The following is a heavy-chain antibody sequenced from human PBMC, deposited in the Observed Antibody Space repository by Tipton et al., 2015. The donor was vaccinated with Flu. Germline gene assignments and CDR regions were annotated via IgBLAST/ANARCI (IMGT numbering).Heavy chain of an antibody. D-gene: IGHD3-10*01. CDR1: GGSISSGSYC. CDR2: IYTTGST. V-gene: IGHV4-61*02. J-gene: IGHJ4*02. Sequence: LRLSCTVSGGSISSGSYCWSWIRQSAGKGLEWIGRIYTTGSTNYNPSLRSRVTISGDTSKNQFSLQLNSVTAEDTAVYYCARSPSYSGSGIYPYYFDDWGQGTLVTVSS. CDR3: ARSPSYSGSGIYPYYFDD.